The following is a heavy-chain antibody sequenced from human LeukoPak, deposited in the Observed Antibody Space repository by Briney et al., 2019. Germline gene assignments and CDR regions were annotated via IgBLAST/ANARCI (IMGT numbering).Heavy chain of an antibody. V-gene: IGHV4-39*01. Sequence: SETLSLTCTVSGGSISSSSYYWGWIRQPPGEGLEWIGSIYYSGSTYYNPSLKSRVTISVDTSKNQFSLKLSSVTAADTAVYYCARVRVGRSGTARFFDYWGQGTLVTVSS. D-gene: IGHD1-1*01. CDR3: ARVRVGRSGTARFFDY. CDR2: IYYSGST. J-gene: IGHJ4*02. CDR1: GGSISSSSYY.